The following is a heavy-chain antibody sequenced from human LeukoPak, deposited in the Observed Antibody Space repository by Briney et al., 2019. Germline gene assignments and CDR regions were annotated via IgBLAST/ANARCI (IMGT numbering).Heavy chain of an antibody. CDR2: ISSDGSTT. CDR3: VRVRSSSWYDY. D-gene: IGHD6-13*01. J-gene: IGHJ4*02. CDR1: GFXFSTSW. Sequence: GGSLRLSCATSGFXFSTSWIHWVRQAPGKGLVWVSRISSDGSTTTYADSVKGRFTISRDNAKNTLYLKMNSLRVEDTAVYYCVRVRSSSWYDYWGQGALVTVSS. V-gene: IGHV3-74*01.